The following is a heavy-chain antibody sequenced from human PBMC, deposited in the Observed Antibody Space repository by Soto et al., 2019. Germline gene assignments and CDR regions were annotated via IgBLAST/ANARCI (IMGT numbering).Heavy chain of an antibody. V-gene: IGHV4-59*01. Sequence: PSETLSLTCTVSGGSISSYYWSWIRQPPGKGLEWIGYIYYSGSTNYNPSLKSRVTISVDTSKNQFSLKLSSVTAADTAVYYCARDIAAAGAGNFTYYYYMDVWGKGTTVTVSS. D-gene: IGHD6-13*01. CDR2: IYYSGST. CDR3: ARDIAAAGAGNFTYYYYMDV. J-gene: IGHJ6*03. CDR1: GGSISSYY.